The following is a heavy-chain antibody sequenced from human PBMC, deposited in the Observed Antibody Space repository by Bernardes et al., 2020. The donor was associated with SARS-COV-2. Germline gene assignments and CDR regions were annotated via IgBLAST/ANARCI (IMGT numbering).Heavy chain of an antibody. CDR1: GFTFSSYA. Sequence: GGSLRLSCAASGFTFSSYAMSWVRQAPGKGLEWVSTISVSGGSTVYADSVKGRFTISRDNSKNTLYLQMNSLRAEDTAVFYCVKEGYCTAGSCPLDHWGQGALVTVSS. CDR2: ISVSGGST. V-gene: IGHV3-23*01. J-gene: IGHJ4*02. CDR3: VKEGYCTAGSCPLDH. D-gene: IGHD2-8*02.